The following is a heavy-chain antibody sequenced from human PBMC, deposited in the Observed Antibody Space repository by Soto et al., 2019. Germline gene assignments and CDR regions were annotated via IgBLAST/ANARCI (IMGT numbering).Heavy chain of an antibody. CDR3: ASGPIGDYTAGFDY. D-gene: IGHD4-17*01. Sequence: QLQLQESGSGLVKPSQTLSLTCAVSGGSISRGGYSWSWIRQPPGKGLEWIGYIYHSGSTYYNPSLQSRVTISVDRPKNQFSLQVRSVTAADTAVYYCASGPIGDYTAGFDYSGQGTLVTVSS. J-gene: IGHJ4*02. V-gene: IGHV4-30-2*01. CDR1: GGSISRGGYS. CDR2: IYHSGST.